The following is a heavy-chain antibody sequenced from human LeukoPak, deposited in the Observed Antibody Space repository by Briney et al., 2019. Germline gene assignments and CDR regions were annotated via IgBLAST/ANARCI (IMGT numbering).Heavy chain of an antibody. CDR3: ASQRRDGYNLAAFDI. D-gene: IGHD5-24*01. J-gene: IGHJ3*02. CDR1: GYTLTELS. Sequence: ASVKVSCKVSGYTLTELSMHWVRQAPGKGLEWMGGFDPEDGETIYAQKFQGRVTMTEDTSTDIAYMELSSLRSEDTAVYYCASQRRDGYNLAAFDIWGQGTMVTVSS. V-gene: IGHV1-24*01. CDR2: FDPEDGET.